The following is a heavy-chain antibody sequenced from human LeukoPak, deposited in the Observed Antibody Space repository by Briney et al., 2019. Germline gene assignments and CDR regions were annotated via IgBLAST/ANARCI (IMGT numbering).Heavy chain of an antibody. CDR2: ISGTGSST. V-gene: IGHV3-23*01. Sequence: GGSLRLSCEASGFTFGNYAMNWVRQAPGKGLEWVSTISGTGSSTYYADSAKGRFTISRDNSKNTLHLQMNSLRVEDTAVYYCVQRGGLDYWGQGTLVTVSS. J-gene: IGHJ4*02. D-gene: IGHD3-16*01. CDR1: GFTFGNYA. CDR3: VQRGGLDY.